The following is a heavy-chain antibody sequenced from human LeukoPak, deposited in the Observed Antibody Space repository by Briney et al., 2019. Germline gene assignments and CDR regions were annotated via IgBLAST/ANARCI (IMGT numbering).Heavy chain of an antibody. Sequence: SETLSLTCTVSGGSISSYYWSWIRQPPGKGLEWIGYIYYSGSTNYNPSLKSRVTISVDTSKNQFSLKLSSVTAADTAVYYCARGPLSSIAAQLDYWGQGTLVTVSS. CDR1: GGSISSYY. CDR2: IYYSGST. CDR3: ARGPLSSIAAQLDY. V-gene: IGHV4-59*12. J-gene: IGHJ4*02. D-gene: IGHD6-6*01.